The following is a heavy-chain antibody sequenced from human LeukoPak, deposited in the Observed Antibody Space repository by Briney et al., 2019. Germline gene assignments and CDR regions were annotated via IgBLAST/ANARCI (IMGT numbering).Heavy chain of an antibody. CDR1: GFTFISYS. CDR2: IRYDGSNK. V-gene: IGHV3-30*02. D-gene: IGHD6-6*01. Sequence: GGSLRLSCAASGFTFISYSIHWVRQAPGKGLEWVAFIRYDGSNKYYADSVKGRFTISRDNSKNTLYLQMNSLRAEDTAVYYCAKEGSSSSTYYYFDYWGQGTLVTVSS. J-gene: IGHJ4*02. CDR3: AKEGSSSSTYYYFDY.